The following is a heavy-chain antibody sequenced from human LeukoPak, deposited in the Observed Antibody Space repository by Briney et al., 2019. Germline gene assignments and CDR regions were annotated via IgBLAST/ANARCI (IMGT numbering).Heavy chain of an antibody. J-gene: IGHJ5*02. V-gene: IGHV4-34*01. Sequence: SETLSLTCAVYGGSFSGYYWSWIRQPPGKGLEWIGEINHSGSTNYNPSLKSRVTISVDTSENQFSLKLSSVTAADTAVYYCAKTPGTQGWFDPWGQGTLVTVSS. CDR1: GGSFSGYY. CDR2: INHSGST. CDR3: AKTPGTQGWFDP.